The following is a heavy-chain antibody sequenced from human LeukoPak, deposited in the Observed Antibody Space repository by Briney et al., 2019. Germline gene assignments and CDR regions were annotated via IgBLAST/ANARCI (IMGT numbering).Heavy chain of an antibody. D-gene: IGHD5-18*01. V-gene: IGHV1-2*02. J-gene: IGHJ4*02. CDR1: GYTFIDYY. CDR3: ARGPITAMVYVY. Sequence: ASVKVSFKASGYTFIDYYMHWVRQAPGQGLEWMGWINPSSGGTNYAQMFQGRVTMTRDTSISTVYMELSSLRSDDTAVYYCARGPITAMVYVYWGQGTLVAVSS. CDR2: INPSSGGT.